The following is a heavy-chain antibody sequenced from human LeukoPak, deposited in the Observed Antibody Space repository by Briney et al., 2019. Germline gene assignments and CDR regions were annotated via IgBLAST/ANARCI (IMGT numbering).Heavy chain of an antibody. J-gene: IGHJ4*02. V-gene: IGHV3-23*01. Sequence: GGALRLSCEASGFTFSSYAMSWVRQAPGKGLEWVSAISGSGGSTYYADSVKGRVTISRDNTKNTLHLQMNSLRAEDTAVYYCATGSGMLGPTQFEYWGQGTLVTVSS. CDR3: ATGSGMLGPTQFEY. CDR1: GFTFSSYA. CDR2: ISGSGGST. D-gene: IGHD3-10*01.